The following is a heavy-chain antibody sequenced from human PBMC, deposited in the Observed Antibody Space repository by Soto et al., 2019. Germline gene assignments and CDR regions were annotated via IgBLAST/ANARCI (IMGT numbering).Heavy chain of an antibody. CDR3: ARELSSSSIYGMDV. V-gene: IGHV4-59*01. J-gene: IGHJ6*02. CDR1: GGSISSYY. CDR2: IYYSGST. Sequence: SETLSLTCTVSGGSISSYYWSWIRQPPGKGLEWIGYIYYSGSTNYNPSLKSRVTISVDTSKNQFSLELSSVTAADTAVYYCARELSSSSIYGMDVWGQGTTVTVSS. D-gene: IGHD6-13*01.